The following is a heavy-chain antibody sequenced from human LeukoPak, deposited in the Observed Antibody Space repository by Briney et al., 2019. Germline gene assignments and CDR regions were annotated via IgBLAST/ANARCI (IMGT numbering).Heavy chain of an antibody. CDR3: ATVLLWFGELTGIDY. V-gene: IGHV3-30*04. J-gene: IGHJ4*02. Sequence: GGSLRLSCAASGFTFSSYAMHWVRQAPGKGLEWVAVISYDGSNKYYADSVKGRFTISRDNSKNTLYLQMNSLRAEDTAVYYCATVLLWFGELTGIDYWGQGTLVTVSS. CDR2: ISYDGSNK. D-gene: IGHD3-10*01. CDR1: GFTFSSYA.